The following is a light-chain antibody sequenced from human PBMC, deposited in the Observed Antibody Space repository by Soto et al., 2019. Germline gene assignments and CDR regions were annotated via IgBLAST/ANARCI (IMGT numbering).Light chain of an antibody. CDR2: GAS. CDR1: QGISSF. CDR3: QQRNCFPIP. Sequence: IQLTQSPSSLSASVGDRVTITCRASQGISSFLAWYQQKPGKAPKLLIYGASTFQSGVPSRFSGSGSGTYFTLTIGSLQPEDFATDYCQQRNCFPIPFGPGTTVDIK. V-gene: IGKV1-9*01. J-gene: IGKJ3*01.